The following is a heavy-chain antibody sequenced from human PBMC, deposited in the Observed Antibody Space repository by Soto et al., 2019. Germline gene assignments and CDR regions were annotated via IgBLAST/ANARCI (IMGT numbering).Heavy chain of an antibody. V-gene: IGHV4-31*11. CDR2: IYDSGYS. CDR3: ARGALIAARRYFDL. J-gene: IGHJ4*02. CDR1: GGSISSGGYY. D-gene: IGHD6-6*01. Sequence: SETLSLTCAVYGGSISSGGYYWSWIRQHPGKGLEWIGYIYDSGYSYSNLSLRSRLTISIDTSKSQFSLKLNSVTAADTAVYYCARGALIAARRYFDLWGQGTLVTVSS.